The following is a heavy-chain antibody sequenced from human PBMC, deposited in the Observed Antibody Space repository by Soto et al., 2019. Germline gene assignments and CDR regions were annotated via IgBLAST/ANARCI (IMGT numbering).Heavy chain of an antibody. D-gene: IGHD6-13*01. CDR3: FSSSWYKRGMDV. CDR1: GFTFGDYA. Sequence: PGGSLRLSCTASGFTFGDYAMSWFRQAPGKGLEWVGFIRSKAYGGTTEYAASVKGRFTISRDDSKSIAYLQMNSLKTEDTAVYYCFSSSWYKRGMDVWGQGTTVTVSS. V-gene: IGHV3-49*03. CDR2: IRSKAYGGTT. J-gene: IGHJ6*02.